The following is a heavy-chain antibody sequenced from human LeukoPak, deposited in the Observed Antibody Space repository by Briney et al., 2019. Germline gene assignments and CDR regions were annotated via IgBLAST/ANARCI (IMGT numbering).Heavy chain of an antibody. V-gene: IGHV3-21*01. CDR3: ARDVQMLRQWVVWISFDY. D-gene: IGHD6-19*01. CDR1: GFTFNNYH. J-gene: IGHJ4*02. Sequence: PGGSLRLSCAASGFTFNNYHMNWVRQAPGKGLEWVSSISSSSSHIYYAESVKGRFTISRDNAKNSLYLQMTSLRAEDTAVYYCARDVQMLRQWVVWISFDYWGQGTLVTVSS. CDR2: ISSSSSHI.